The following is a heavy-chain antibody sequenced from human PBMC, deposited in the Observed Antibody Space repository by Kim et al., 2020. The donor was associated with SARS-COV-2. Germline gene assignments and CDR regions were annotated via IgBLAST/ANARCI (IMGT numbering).Heavy chain of an antibody. J-gene: IGHJ4*02. CDR3: ARGTNDYGRGFDY. Sequence: ASVKVSCKASGFTFTNYFMHWVRQAPGQGLEWLGIINPIGGSTFYAQEVQGRVSMARDTSTSTVYMELSSLRSEDTAVYYCARGTNDYGRGFDYLGQGTL. V-gene: IGHV1-46*04. CDR2: INPIGGST. CDR1: GFTFTNYF. D-gene: IGHD4-17*01.